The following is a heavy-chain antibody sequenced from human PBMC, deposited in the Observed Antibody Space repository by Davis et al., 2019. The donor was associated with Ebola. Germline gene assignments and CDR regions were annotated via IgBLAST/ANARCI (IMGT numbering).Heavy chain of an antibody. CDR2: IYPGDSDT. D-gene: IGHD2/OR15-2a*01. CDR1: GYSFSNYW. Sequence: GESLKISCKGSGYSFSNYWIGWVRQMPGKGLEYMGIIYPGDSDTRYSPSFRGQVTISADKSINTAYLQWSSLKASDSAIYYCARHVRGTNMGLTMHFDYWGQGTRITVSS. CDR3: ARHVRGTNMGLTMHFDY. V-gene: IGHV5-51*01. J-gene: IGHJ4*02.